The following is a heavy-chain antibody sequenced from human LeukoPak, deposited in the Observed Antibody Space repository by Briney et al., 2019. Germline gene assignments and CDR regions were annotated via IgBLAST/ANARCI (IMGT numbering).Heavy chain of an antibody. Sequence: PSGTLSLTCAVSGGSISSSNWWSWIRQPPGKRLEWVGESNDSGGTNYNPSLKSRVTISVDTSKNRFSLKLNSVTAADTAVYYCARQTSRGEWELLGGAFDIWGLGTMVTVSS. V-gene: IGHV4-4*02. J-gene: IGHJ3*02. CDR2: SNDSGGT. CDR1: GGSISSSNW. CDR3: ARQTSRGEWELLGGAFDI. D-gene: IGHD1-26*01.